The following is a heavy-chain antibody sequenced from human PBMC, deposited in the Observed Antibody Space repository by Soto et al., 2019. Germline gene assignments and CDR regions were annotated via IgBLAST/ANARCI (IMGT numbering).Heavy chain of an antibody. V-gene: IGHV3-23*01. CDR2: ISGSGGST. D-gene: IGHD2-15*01. J-gene: IGHJ6*02. CDR3: AKGLYCSGGSCYIPLYYYYGMDV. CDR1: GFTFSSYA. Sequence: GSLRLSCAASGFTFSSYAMSGVRQAPGKGLEWVSAISGSGGSTYYADSVKGRFTISRDNSKNTLYLQMNSLRAEDTAVYYCAKGLYCSGGSCYIPLYYYYGMDVWGQGTTVTVSS.